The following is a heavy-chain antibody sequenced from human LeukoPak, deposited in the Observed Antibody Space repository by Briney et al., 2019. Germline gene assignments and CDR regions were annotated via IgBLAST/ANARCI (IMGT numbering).Heavy chain of an antibody. CDR2: ISSSGSTI. V-gene: IGHV3-11*04. Sequence: GGSLRLSCASSGFTFSDYYMSWIRQAPGKGLEWVSYISSSGSTIYYADSVKGRFTISRDNAKNSLYLQMNSLRAEDTAVYYCARVLTSLDFDSWGQGTLVTVSS. CDR1: GFTFSDYY. CDR3: ARVLTSLDFDS. J-gene: IGHJ4*02. D-gene: IGHD2/OR15-2a*01.